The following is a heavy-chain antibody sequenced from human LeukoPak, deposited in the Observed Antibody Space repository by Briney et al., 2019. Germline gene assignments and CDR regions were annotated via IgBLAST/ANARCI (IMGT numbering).Heavy chain of an antibody. CDR1: GFTFSSYG. V-gene: IGHV3-33*01. CDR2: IWYDGSNK. CDR3: ARDGAVAGTADY. J-gene: IGHJ4*02. Sequence: GRSLRLSCAASGFTFSSYGMHWVRQAPGKGLEWVAVIWYDGSNKYYADSVKGRFTISRDNSKNTLYLQMNSPRAEDTAVYYCARDGAVAGTADYWGQGTLVTVSS. D-gene: IGHD6-19*01.